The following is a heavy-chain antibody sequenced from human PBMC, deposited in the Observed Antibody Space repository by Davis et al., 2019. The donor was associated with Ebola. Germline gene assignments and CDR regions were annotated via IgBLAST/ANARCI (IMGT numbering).Heavy chain of an antibody. CDR1: GASISSRSYY. CDR3: ARQNAATEVYDY. V-gene: IGHV4-39*01. CDR2: FSYGDNT. Sequence: SETLSLTCTVSGASISSRSYYWGWIRQPPGKGLEWVGSFSYGDNTYYYNPSLRSRVTISVDTSKNQFSLKLSSVTAADTAVYYCARQNAATEVYDYWGQGTLVTVSS. J-gene: IGHJ4*02. D-gene: IGHD1-1*01.